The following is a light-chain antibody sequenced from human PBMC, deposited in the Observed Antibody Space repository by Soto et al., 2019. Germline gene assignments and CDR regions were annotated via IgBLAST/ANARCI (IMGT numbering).Light chain of an antibody. Sequence: AIQMTQSPSSLSASVGDRVTITCRTSQGIRNDLSWYQQKPGKAPKLLIYAASTLQSGVPSRFIGSGTGTEFTLTISSLQPEDFATYFWLQDYNKPYTFGQGTKLEIK. J-gene: IGKJ2*01. CDR3: LQDYNKPYT. CDR1: QGIRND. CDR2: AAS. V-gene: IGKV1-6*01.